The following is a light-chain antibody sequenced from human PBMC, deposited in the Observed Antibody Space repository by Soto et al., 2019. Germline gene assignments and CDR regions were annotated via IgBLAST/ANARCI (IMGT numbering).Light chain of an antibody. CDR2: DAS. Sequence: DIQMTQSPSSLSTFVGDRVTVTCQASQDISNSLNWYQQKPGKPPQLLIYDASNLETGVSPRFSAGGSGTNFTLTINSLQPEDLATYYCHHLHSLPPWTFGPGTKVEI. CDR3: HHLHSLPPWT. J-gene: IGKJ1*01. CDR1: QDISNS. V-gene: IGKV1-33*01.